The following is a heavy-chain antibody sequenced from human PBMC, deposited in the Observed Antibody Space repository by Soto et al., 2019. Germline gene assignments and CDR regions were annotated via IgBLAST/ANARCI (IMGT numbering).Heavy chain of an antibody. Sequence: QVQLVESGGGVVQPGRSLRLSCAASGFTFSSYGMHWVRQAPGKGLEWVAVISYDGSNKYYADSVKGRFTISRDNSKNTRYLQMNSLRAEDTAVYYCAKGRSPIVLVPAASDYWGQGTLVTVSS. CDR3: AKGRSPIVLVPAASDY. J-gene: IGHJ4*02. V-gene: IGHV3-30*18. D-gene: IGHD2-2*01. CDR2: ISYDGSNK. CDR1: GFTFSSYG.